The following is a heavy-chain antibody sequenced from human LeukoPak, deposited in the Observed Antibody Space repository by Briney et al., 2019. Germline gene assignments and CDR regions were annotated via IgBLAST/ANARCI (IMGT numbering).Heavy chain of an antibody. CDR1: GGSISSYY. Sequence: SETLSLTCTVSGGSISSYYWSWIRQPPGKGLECIGYIYYSGSTNYNPSLKSRVTISVDTSKNQFFLKLSSVTAADTAVYYCARGGDIVVVPAAFAGDWFDPWGQGTLVTVSS. J-gene: IGHJ5*02. V-gene: IGHV4-59*01. CDR3: ARGGDIVVVPAAFAGDWFDP. D-gene: IGHD2-2*01. CDR2: IYYSGST.